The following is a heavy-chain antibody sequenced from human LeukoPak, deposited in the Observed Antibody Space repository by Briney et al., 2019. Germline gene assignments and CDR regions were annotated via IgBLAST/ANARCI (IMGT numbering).Heavy chain of an antibody. V-gene: IGHV3-30*02. D-gene: IGHD5-24*01. Sequence: SGGSLRLSCAASGFIFSNYGMHWVRQAPGKGLEWVTFIRYDGGTKYYADSVRGRFTISRDNSNNTLFLEMNSLRAEDTAVYFCARRDGRFFDYWGQGTLVTVSS. CDR2: IRYDGGTK. J-gene: IGHJ4*02. CDR3: ARRDGRFFDY. CDR1: GFIFSNYG.